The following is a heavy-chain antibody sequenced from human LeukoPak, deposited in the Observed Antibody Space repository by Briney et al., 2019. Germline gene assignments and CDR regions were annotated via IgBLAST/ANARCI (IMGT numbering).Heavy chain of an antibody. CDR1: GFTFSRYW. J-gene: IGHJ4*02. Sequence: GGSLRLSCAASGFTFSRYWMSWVRQAPGKGLEWVANIKQDGSEKYYVDSVKGRFTISRDNAKNSLYLQMNSLRAEDTAVYYCATGGALHDYGAKIDYWGQGTLVTVSS. V-gene: IGHV3-7*01. D-gene: IGHD4-17*01. CDR3: ATGGALHDYGAKIDY. CDR2: IKQDGSEK.